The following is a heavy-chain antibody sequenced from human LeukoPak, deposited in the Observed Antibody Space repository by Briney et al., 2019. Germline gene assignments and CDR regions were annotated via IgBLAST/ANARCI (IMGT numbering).Heavy chain of an antibody. Sequence: GGSLRLSCAASGFTFSSYSMNWVRQAPGKGLEWVSSISSSSSYIYYADSVKGRFTISRDNAKNSLYLQMNSLRAEDTAVYYCARDKPDGLEWLLSPDDAFDIWGQGTMVTVSS. V-gene: IGHV3-21*01. D-gene: IGHD3-3*01. CDR2: ISSSSSYI. CDR3: ARDKPDGLEWLLSPDDAFDI. J-gene: IGHJ3*02. CDR1: GFTFSSYS.